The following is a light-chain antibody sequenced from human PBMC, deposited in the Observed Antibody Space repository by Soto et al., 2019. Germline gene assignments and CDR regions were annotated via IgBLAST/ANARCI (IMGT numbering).Light chain of an antibody. CDR2: RAS. V-gene: IGKV1-5*03. CDR1: QSISSW. CDR3: QQYSSYSAT. Sequence: DIQMTQSPSTLSASVGDRITITCRASQSISSWLAWYQHKPGKAPKLLIYRASSLERGVPSRFSGSGSWTESTLTVSSLRPDDFATYYSQQYSSYSATFGQGTKLEIK. J-gene: IGKJ2*01.